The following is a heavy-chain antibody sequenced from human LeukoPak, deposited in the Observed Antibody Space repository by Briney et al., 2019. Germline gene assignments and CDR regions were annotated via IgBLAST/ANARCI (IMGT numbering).Heavy chain of an antibody. CDR3: AKAQSDSSGYYHSPIDY. CDR2: TSGSGATA. D-gene: IGHD3-22*01. J-gene: IGHJ4*02. V-gene: IGHV3-23*01. Sequence: QSGGSLRLSCAASGFTFSNFALSWVRQAPGKELEWVSTTSGSGATAYYADSVKGRFTISRDNSKNTLNLQMNSLRAEDTAVYYCAKAQSDSSGYYHSPIDYWGQGTLVTVSS. CDR1: GFTFSNFA.